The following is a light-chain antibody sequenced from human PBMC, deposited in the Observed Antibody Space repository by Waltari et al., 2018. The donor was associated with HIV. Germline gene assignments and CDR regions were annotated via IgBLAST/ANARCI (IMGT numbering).Light chain of an antibody. CDR2: SNK. CDR1: SSNIAANT. Sequence: QSVLTQSPSASGTPGQRVTISCSGSSSNIAANTVSWYQQFSGTAPQLLFHSNKPRPPGVTDRFAGTKTGTAAALAISGRQSEDEADYYCAAWDDGVNGWVFGGGTKLTVL. V-gene: IGLV1-44*01. J-gene: IGLJ3*02. CDR3: AAWDDGVNGWV.